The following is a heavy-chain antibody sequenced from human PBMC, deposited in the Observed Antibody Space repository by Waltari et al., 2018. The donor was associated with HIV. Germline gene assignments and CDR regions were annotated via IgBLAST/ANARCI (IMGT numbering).Heavy chain of an antibody. CDR1: GFTFSSYA. Sequence: EVQLLESGGGLVQPGGSLRLSCAASGFTFSSYAMSWVRQAPGKGLEWVSAIIVSGGSTYYADSVKGRFTISRDNSKNTLYLQMNSLRAEDTAVYYCATDIVATIRIDYWGQGTLVTVSS. CDR3: ATDIVATIRIDY. V-gene: IGHV3-23*01. CDR2: IIVSGGST. D-gene: IGHD5-12*01. J-gene: IGHJ4*02.